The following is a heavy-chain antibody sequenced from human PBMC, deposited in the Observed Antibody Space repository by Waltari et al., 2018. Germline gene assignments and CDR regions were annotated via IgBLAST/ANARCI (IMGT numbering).Heavy chain of an antibody. CDR1: GFTFSSYA. CDR3: ARDPTIFGVVIPWYFDL. J-gene: IGHJ2*01. Sequence: QVQLVESGRGVVQPGRSLRLSCAASGFTFSSYAMHWVRQAPGKGLEWVAVISYDGSNKYYADSVKGRFTISRDNSKNTLYLKMNSLRAEDTAVYYCARDPTIFGVVIPWYFDLWGRGTLVTVSS. CDR2: ISYDGSNK. D-gene: IGHD3-3*01. V-gene: IGHV3-30-3*01.